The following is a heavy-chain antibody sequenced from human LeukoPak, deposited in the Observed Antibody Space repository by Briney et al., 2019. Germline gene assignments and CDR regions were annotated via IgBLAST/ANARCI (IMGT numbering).Heavy chain of an antibody. Sequence: GGSLRLSCAASGFTFSSYAMSWVRQAPGKGLEWVSAISGGGGSTYYADSVKGRFTISRDNSKNTLNLQMNSLRAEDTAVYYCATSLGYCSGGTCPPSYWGQGSLVTLSS. CDR1: GFTFSSYA. D-gene: IGHD2-15*01. V-gene: IGHV3-23*01. CDR3: ATSLGYCSGGTCPPSY. J-gene: IGHJ4*02. CDR2: ISGGGGST.